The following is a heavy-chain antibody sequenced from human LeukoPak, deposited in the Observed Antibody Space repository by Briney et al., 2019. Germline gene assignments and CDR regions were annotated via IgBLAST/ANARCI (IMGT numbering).Heavy chain of an antibody. J-gene: IGHJ4*02. CDR2: MNPNSGNT. CDR1: GYTFTSYD. V-gene: IGHV1-8*01. D-gene: IGHD3-22*01. CDR3: ARGPTRGYYDSGGYCDY. Sequence: GASVKVSCKASGYTFTSYDINWVRQATGQGLEWMGWMNPNSGNTGYAQKFQGRVTITRNTSISTAYMELSSLRSEDTAVYYCARGPTRGYYDSGGYCDYWGQGTLVTVSS.